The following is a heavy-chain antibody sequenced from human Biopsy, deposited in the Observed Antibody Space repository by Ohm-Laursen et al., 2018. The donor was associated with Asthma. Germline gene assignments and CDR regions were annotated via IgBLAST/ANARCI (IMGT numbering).Heavy chain of an antibody. CDR3: ARDVMEWYLPAFDF. CDR2: GGSYYDGGLK. J-gene: IGHJ4*02. Sequence: SLRLSCSALGFVFSQSGMHWVRQAPGKGLEWVAVGGSYYDGGLKYYADSVNGRFTVSRDDSKNTLYLQMNSLRPDDTAVYYCARDVMEWYLPAFDFWGQGTLVTVSS. D-gene: IGHD3-3*01. CDR1: GFVFSQSG. V-gene: IGHV3-30*03.